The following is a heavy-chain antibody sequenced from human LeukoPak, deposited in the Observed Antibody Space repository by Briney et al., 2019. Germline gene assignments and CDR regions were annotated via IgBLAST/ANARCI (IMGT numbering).Heavy chain of an antibody. D-gene: IGHD3-22*01. Sequence: GGSLRLSCAASGFIFTDYCMSWIRQAPGKGLEWISYISGSRSTTYYADSVKGRFAISRDNVKNSLFLQMDSLRAEDAALYFCARVYYNSLGYAFDVWGQGTMVSVTS. CDR1: GFIFTDYC. V-gene: IGHV3-11*04. J-gene: IGHJ3*01. CDR3: ARVYYNSLGYAFDV. CDR2: ISGSRSTT.